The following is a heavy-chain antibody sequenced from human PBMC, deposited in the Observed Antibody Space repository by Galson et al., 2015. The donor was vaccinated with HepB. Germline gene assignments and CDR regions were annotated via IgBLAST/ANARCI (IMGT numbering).Heavy chain of an antibody. D-gene: IGHD2-15*01. J-gene: IGHJ4*02. CDR2: ISYDGSNK. CDR3: ARGGVVVVAATLDY. V-gene: IGHV3-30-3*01. CDR1: GFTFSSYA. Sequence: SLRLSCAASGFTFSSYAMHWVRQAPGKGLEWVAVISYDGSNKYYADSVKGRFTISRDNSENTLYLQMNSLRAEDTAVYYCARGGVVVVAATLDYWGQGTLVTVSS.